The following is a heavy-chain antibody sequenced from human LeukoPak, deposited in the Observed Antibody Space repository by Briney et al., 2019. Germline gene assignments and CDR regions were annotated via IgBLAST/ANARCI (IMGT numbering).Heavy chain of an antibody. J-gene: IGHJ4*02. CDR1: GFTFSSYA. CDR2: ISGSGGST. Sequence: GGSLRLSCAASGFTFSSYAMSWVRQAPGKGLEWVSGISGSGGSTYYADSVKGRFTISRDNSKNTLYLQVNGLGAEDTAVYYCAKDPLEVVVPAAISDYWGQGTLVTVSS. CDR3: AKDPLEVVVPAAISDY. V-gene: IGHV3-23*01. D-gene: IGHD2-2*01.